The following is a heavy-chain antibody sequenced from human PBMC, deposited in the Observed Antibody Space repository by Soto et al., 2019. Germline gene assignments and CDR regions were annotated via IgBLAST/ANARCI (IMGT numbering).Heavy chain of an antibody. CDR3: ARVRYGDYGVYHY. D-gene: IGHD4-17*01. J-gene: IGHJ4*02. CDR2: INGDGSTT. CDR1: GFTFSSYW. V-gene: IGHV3-74*01. Sequence: EVQLVESGGGLVQPGGSLRLSCAASGFTFSSYWMHWVRQAPGKGLVWVSRINGDGSTTNYADSVEGRFTISRDNAENTLYLQMNSLRAEDTAVYYCARVRYGDYGVYHYWGQGTLVTVSS.